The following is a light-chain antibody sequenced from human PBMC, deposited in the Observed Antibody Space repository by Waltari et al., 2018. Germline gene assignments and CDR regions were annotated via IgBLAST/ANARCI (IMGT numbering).Light chain of an antibody. V-gene: IGLV1-47*01. CDR2: RNN. Sequence: QSVLTQPPSASGTPGQRVSISCSGGCPNTQSNYLFWYQHLPEAAPKLLMYRNNQRPSGVPDRFSGAKSGSSATLAISGLRSEDEADYYCATWDDSLSGPVFGGGTKLTVL. CDR3: ATWDDSLSGPV. J-gene: IGLJ3*02. CDR1: CPNTQSNY.